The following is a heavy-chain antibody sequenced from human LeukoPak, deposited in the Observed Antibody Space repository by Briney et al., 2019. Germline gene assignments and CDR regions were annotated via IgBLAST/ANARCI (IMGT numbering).Heavy chain of an antibody. CDR1: GFTFSDYY. V-gene: IGHV3-11*01. CDR2: ISRSDTTI. Sequence: GGSLRLSCAASGFTFSDYYMTWIRQAPGKGLEWVSYISRSDTTIYYADSVKGRFTISRDNAKNSLYLQMNSLRAEDTAVYYCARDRGVFRYFDWLANYDCWGQGTLVTVSA. J-gene: IGHJ4*02. CDR3: ARDRGVFRYFDWLANYDC. D-gene: IGHD3-9*01.